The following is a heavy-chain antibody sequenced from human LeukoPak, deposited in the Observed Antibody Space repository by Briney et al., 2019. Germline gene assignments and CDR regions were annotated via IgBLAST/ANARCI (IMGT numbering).Heavy chain of an antibody. CDR3: ARDRGNQRGYYYYYMDV. D-gene: IGHD1-14*01. Sequence: RGSLRLSCAASGFTFSSYTMNWVRQAPGKGLEWVSSISSSSSYIYYADSVKGRFTISRDNAKNSLYLQMNSLRAEDTAVYYCARDRGNQRGYYYYYMDVRGKGTTVTVSS. CDR2: ISSSSSYI. V-gene: IGHV3-21*01. CDR1: GFTFSSYT. J-gene: IGHJ6*03.